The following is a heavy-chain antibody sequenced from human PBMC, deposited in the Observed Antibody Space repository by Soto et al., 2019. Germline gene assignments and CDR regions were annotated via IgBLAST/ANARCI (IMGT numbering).Heavy chain of an antibody. V-gene: IGHV3-21*01. D-gene: IGHD4-17*01. CDR3: ARDPYGGNSEVNFDY. CDR1: GFTFSSYS. CDR2: ISRNSDYK. Sequence: GSLRLSCAASGFTFSSYSMNWVRQAPGKGLEWVSSISRNSDYKYYADSVKGRFTISRDNSKNTLYLQMNSLRAEDTAVYYCARDPYGGNSEVNFDYWGQGTLVTVSS. J-gene: IGHJ4*02.